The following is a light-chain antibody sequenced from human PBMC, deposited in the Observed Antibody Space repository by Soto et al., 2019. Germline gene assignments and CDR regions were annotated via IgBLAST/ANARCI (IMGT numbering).Light chain of an antibody. CDR1: QSVSSY. CDR2: DAS. V-gene: IGKV3-11*01. CDR3: QQRSNWPPWT. J-gene: IGKJ1*01. Sequence: EIVLTQSPATLSLSPGERATLSCRASQSVSSYLAWYQQKPGQAPRLLIYDASNRATGIPARFSGSGSGTDFTLPLNSLEPEDFAVYYCQQRSNWPPWTFGQGTKLEIK.